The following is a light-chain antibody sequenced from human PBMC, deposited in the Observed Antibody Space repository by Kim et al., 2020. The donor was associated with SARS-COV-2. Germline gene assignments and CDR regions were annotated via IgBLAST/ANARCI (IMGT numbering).Light chain of an antibody. Sequence: ASVGERVTITCRASQSISSWLAWYQQKPGKAPKLLIYKASSLESGVPSRFSGSGSGTEFTLTISSLQPDDFATYYCQQYNSYSQTFGQGTKVDIK. CDR1: QSISSW. CDR2: KAS. J-gene: IGKJ1*01. V-gene: IGKV1-5*03. CDR3: QQYNSYSQT.